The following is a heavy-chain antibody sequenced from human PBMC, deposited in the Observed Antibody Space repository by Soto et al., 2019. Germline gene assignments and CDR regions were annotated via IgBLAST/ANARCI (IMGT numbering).Heavy chain of an antibody. Sequence: QVQLVESGGGVVQPGRSLRLSCAVSGFTVSTYGMHWVRQAPGKGLEGVAVISRDGGTKYYADSVKGRLTISRDNSRNRLFLEMNSLRGDDMAVYYCTGEVASGYWGQGTLVTVS. V-gene: IGHV3-30*03. CDR1: GFTVSTYG. D-gene: IGHD2-8*02. CDR2: ISRDGGTK. CDR3: TGEVASGY. J-gene: IGHJ4*02.